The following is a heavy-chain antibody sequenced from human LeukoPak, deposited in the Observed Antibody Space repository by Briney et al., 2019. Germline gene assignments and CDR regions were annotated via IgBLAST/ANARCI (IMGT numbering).Heavy chain of an antibody. Sequence: GGSLRLSCAASGFTFSNYWMGWFRQAPGKGLEWVANIKQDGSEIYYVDSVKGRFTISRDTAKDSLYLQMNSLRAEDTAVYYCARGRYCSGGSCYVPDAFDIWGQGTMVTVSS. CDR1: GFTFSNYW. V-gene: IGHV3-7*01. D-gene: IGHD2-15*01. CDR2: IKQDGSEI. CDR3: ARGRYCSGGSCYVPDAFDI. J-gene: IGHJ3*02.